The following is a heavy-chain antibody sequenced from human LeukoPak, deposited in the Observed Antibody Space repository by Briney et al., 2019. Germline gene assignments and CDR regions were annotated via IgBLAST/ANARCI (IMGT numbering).Heavy chain of an antibody. J-gene: IGHJ4*02. D-gene: IGHD3-10*01. CDR2: ITASGGST. Sequence: GGSLRLSCVASGFTFTSYAMTWVRQAPGKGLEWVSTITASGGSTYYAEFVKGRFTISRDNSKNTLYLQMNSLRAEDTAVYYCAKSPYGSGSYYNSQGPPHQYFDYWGQGTLVTVSS. CDR3: AKSPYGSGSYYNSQGPPHQYFDY. CDR1: GFTFTSYA. V-gene: IGHV3-23*01.